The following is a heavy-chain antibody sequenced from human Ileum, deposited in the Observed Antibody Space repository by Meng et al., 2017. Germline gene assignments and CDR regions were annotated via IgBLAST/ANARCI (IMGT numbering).Heavy chain of an antibody. Sequence: QVALVHSGAEVKKPGASVNVSCKASGYTFTSYGISWVRQAPGQGLEWIGWISAYNGNTNYAQKLQGRVTMTTDTSTSTAYMELRSLRSDDTAVYYCARVSPAAMGSIGWFDPWGQGTLVTVSS. J-gene: IGHJ5*02. D-gene: IGHD2-2*01. CDR3: ARVSPAAMGSIGWFDP. V-gene: IGHV1-18*01. CDR1: GYTFTSYG. CDR2: ISAYNGNT.